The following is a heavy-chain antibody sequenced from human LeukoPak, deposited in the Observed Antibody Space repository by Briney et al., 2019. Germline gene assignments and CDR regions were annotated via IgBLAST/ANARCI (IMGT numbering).Heavy chain of an antibody. CDR2: VTADGGTT. CDR1: GFTFSSHG. V-gene: IGHV3-23*01. J-gene: IGHJ4*02. CDR3: AKAYGTNGYYQLPIDF. Sequence: PGGTLRLSCAASGFTFSSHGMNWVRQAPGKGLECVSAVTADGGTTYYADSVKGRFTISRDNSKNTLYLQMNGLRAEDTAVYYCAKAYGTNGYYQLPIDFWGQGTLVTVSS. D-gene: IGHD3-22*01.